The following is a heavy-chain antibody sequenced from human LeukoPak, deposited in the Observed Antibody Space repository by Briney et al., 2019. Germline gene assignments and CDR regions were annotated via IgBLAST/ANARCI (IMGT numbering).Heavy chain of an antibody. V-gene: IGHV3-23*01. D-gene: IGHD6-13*01. CDR1: GFTFSSYW. J-gene: IGHJ6*03. CDR2: ISGSGGST. CDR3: AKDGSSRDYYYYMDV. Sequence: GGSLRLSCAASGFTFSSYWMSWVRQAPGKGLEWVSAISGSGGSTYYADSVKGRFTISRDNSKNTLYLQMNSLRAEDTAVYYCAKDGSSRDYYYYMDVWGKGTTVTVSS.